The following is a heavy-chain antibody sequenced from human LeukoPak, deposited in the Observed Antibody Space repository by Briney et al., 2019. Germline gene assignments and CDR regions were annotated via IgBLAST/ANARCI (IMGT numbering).Heavy chain of an antibody. V-gene: IGHV3-23*01. CDR2: ISGSGGTA. CDR3: AKHSGTYYYFDY. D-gene: IGHD1-26*01. J-gene: IGHJ4*02. Sequence: GGSLRLSCAASGFTFSDYAMNWVRQAPGKGLEWVSTISGSGGTAWYADSVKGRFTISRDQSKNTLYLQMSSLRAEDTAVYYCAKHSGTYYYFDYWGQGTLVSVSS. CDR1: GFTFSDYA.